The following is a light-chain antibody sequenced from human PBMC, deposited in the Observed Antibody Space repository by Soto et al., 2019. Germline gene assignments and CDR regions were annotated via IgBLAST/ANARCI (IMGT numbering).Light chain of an antibody. CDR3: QSYDSSLSGYYV. V-gene: IGLV1-40*01. Sequence: SVLTQPPSVSGAPGQRVTISCTGSSSNIGAGYDVHWYQQLPGTAPKLLIYGNSNRPSGVPDRFSGSKSGTSASLAINGLQAEDEADYYCQSYDSSLSGYYVFGTGTKVTVL. CDR2: GNS. J-gene: IGLJ1*01. CDR1: SSNIGAGYD.